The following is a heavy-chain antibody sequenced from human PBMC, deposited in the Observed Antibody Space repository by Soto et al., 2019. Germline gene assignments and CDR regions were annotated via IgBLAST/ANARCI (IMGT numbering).Heavy chain of an antibody. CDR3: ARECKLWTRNEYYYGMDV. CDR1: GYTFTDYY. D-gene: IGHD5-18*01. J-gene: IGHJ6*02. Sequence: GASVKVSCKASGYTFTDYYMHWVRQAPGQGLEWMGWINPNSGGTNYAQKFQGWVTMTRDTSISTAYMELSRLRSDDTAVYYCARECKLWTRNEYYYGMDVWGQGTTVTVSS. CDR2: INPNSGGT. V-gene: IGHV1-2*04.